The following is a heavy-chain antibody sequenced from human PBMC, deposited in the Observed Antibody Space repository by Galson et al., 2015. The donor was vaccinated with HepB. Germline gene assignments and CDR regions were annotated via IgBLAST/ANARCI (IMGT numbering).Heavy chain of an antibody. CDR1: GFTFNSYA. CDR2: ISGSGGST. J-gene: IGHJ2*01. CDR3: AKDSAARPGWYFDL. D-gene: IGHD6-6*01. V-gene: IGHV3-23*01. Sequence: SLRPSCAASGFTFNSYAMSWVRQAPGKGLEWVSAISGSGGSTYYADSVKGRFTISRDNSKNTLYLQMNSLRAEDTAVYYCAKDSAARPGWYFDLWGRGTLVTVSS.